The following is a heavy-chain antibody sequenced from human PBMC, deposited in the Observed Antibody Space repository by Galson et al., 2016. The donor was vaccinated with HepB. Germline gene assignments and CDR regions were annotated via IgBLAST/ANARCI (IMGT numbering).Heavy chain of an antibody. CDR2: IGTAGDT. CDR3: ARVTFTCDGGGCRYYGMDV. Sequence: SLRLSCAASGFALRSCDMYWVRQTTGKGLEWVSSIGTAGDTYYPGSVRGRFTVSRENANNSLYLQMNSVRAGDTAVYFCARVTFTCDGGGCRYYGMDVWGTGTTVTASP. J-gene: IGHJ6*04. V-gene: IGHV3-13*01. D-gene: IGHD2-21*01. CDR1: GFALRSCD.